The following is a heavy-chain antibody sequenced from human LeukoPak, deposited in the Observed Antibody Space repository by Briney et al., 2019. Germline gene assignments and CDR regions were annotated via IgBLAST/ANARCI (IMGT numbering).Heavy chain of an antibody. V-gene: IGHV3-23*01. CDR3: AKQDIVVVPAAMGGPNWFDP. CDR2: ISGSGGST. CDR1: GFTFSSYA. D-gene: IGHD2-2*01. Sequence: PGGSLRLSCAASGFTFSSYAMSWVRQAPGKGLEWVSAISGSGGSTYYADSVKGRFTISRDNSKNTLYLQMNSLRAEDTAVYYCAKQDIVVVPAAMGGPNWFDPWGQGTLVTVFS. J-gene: IGHJ5*02.